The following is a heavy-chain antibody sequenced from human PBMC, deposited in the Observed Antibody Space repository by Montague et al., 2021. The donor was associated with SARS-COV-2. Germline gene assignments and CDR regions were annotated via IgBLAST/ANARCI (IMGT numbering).Heavy chain of an antibody. Sequence: PALVNPTQTLTLTCTFSGFSLSTSGMCVSWIRQPPGKALGWLARIDWDDDKYYSTSLKTRLTISEDTSKNQVVLTMTNMDPVDTATYYCARTSIPAAGTAFDIWGQGTMVTVSS. CDR3: ARTSIPAAGTAFDI. J-gene: IGHJ3*02. CDR1: GFSLSTSGMC. CDR2: IDWDDDK. D-gene: IGHD6-13*01. V-gene: IGHV2-70*11.